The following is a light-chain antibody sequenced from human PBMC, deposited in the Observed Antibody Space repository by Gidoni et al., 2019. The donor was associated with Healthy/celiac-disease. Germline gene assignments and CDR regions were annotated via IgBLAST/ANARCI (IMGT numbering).Light chain of an antibody. V-gene: IGLV1-44*01. CDR3: AAWDDSLNGLV. J-gene: IGLJ2*01. Sequence: QSVLTPPPSASGPPGQRVTLSCSGSSSTIGSNTVNWYQQIPGTAPKLLIYSNNQRPSGVPDRFSGSKSGNSAALAISGLQAEDEADYYCAAWDDSLNGLVFGGGTKLTVL. CDR2: SNN. CDR1: SSTIGSNT.